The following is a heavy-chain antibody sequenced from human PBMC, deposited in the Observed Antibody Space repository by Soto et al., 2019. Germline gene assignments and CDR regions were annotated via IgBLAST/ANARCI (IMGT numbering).Heavy chain of an antibody. V-gene: IGHV1-8*01. Sequence: ASVKGSCKASGYTFTSYDINWVRQATGQGLEWMGWMNPNSGNTGYAQKFQGRVTMTRNTSISTAYMELSSLRSEDTAVYYGARGHKDGRGCYSTVDPWGQGNLVTV. CDR3: ARGHKDGRGCYSTVDP. J-gene: IGHJ5*02. CDR2: MNPNSGNT. D-gene: IGHD2-8*02. CDR1: GYTFTSYD.